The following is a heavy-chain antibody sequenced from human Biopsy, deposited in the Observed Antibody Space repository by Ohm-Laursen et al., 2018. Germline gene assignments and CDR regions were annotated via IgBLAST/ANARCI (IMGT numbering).Heavy chain of an antibody. CDR1: DASASSGRYY. V-gene: IGHV4-61*01. D-gene: IGHD3-10*01. CDR3: ARAPADQYAARNYYSSHAFDM. J-gene: IGHJ3*02. CDR2: FYSSGTT. Sequence: GTLSLTCTVSDASASSGRYYWTWIRQPPRKSLEWIGYFYSSGTTRYNPSLESRLSISMDTSKNEVSLRLTSMTAADTAVYFCARAPADQYAARNYYSSHAFDMWGQGTKVTVSS.